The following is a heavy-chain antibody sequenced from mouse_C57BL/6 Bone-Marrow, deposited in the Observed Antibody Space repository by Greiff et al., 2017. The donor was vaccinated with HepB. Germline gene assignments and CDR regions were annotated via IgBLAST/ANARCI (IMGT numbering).Heavy chain of an antibody. CDR1: GFTFSNYW. V-gene: IGHV6-3*01. J-gene: IGHJ3*01. D-gene: IGHD3-3*01. CDR2: IRLKSDNYAT. CDR3: TGRAGFAY. Sequence: EVKLMESGGGLVQPGGSMKLSCVASGFTFSNYWMNWVRQSPEKGLEWVAQIRLKSDNYATHYAESVKGRFTISRDDSKSSVYLQMNNLRAEDTGIYYCTGRAGFAYWGQGTLVTVSA.